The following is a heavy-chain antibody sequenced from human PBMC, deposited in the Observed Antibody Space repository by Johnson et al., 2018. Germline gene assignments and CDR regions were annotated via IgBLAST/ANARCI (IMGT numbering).Heavy chain of an antibody. J-gene: IGHJ3*02. V-gene: IGHV3-74*01. CDR3: TSKTVTDYYVSDGYYYYPEAFDI. CDR2: INSDGNTI. D-gene: IGHD3-22*01. CDR1: GFTFSNYW. Sequence: VQLQESGGGLVQPGGSLRLSCAASGFTFSNYWMHWVRQAPGKGLVWVSRINSDGNTISYAEFVKGRFTISRDNAKNTLYLQMNSLRAENSAVYYCTSKTVTDYYVSDGYYYYPEAFDIWGQGTMVIVS.